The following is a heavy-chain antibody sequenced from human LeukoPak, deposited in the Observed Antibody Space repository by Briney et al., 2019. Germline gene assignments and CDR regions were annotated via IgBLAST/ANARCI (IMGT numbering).Heavy chain of an antibody. CDR1: GFTFSGFA. V-gene: IGHV3-23*01. CDR3: AKSHSVEQRGYFDY. CDR2: ISDSGGST. Sequence: GGSLRLSCAASGFTFSGFAMSWVRQAPGKGLVWVSTISDSGGSTYYADSVKGRFTISRDNSKDTLYVQLNNLRAEDAAVYYCAKSHSVEQRGYFDYWGQGTLVTVSS. D-gene: IGHD1/OR15-1a*01. J-gene: IGHJ4*02.